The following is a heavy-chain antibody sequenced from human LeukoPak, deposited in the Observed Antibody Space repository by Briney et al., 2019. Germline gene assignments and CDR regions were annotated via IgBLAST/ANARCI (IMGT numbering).Heavy chain of an antibody. V-gene: IGHV1-24*01. D-gene: IGHD3-9*01. Sequence: ASVKVSCKVSGYTLTELSMHWVRQAPGKGLEWMGGFDPEDGETIYAQKFQGRVTMTEDTSTDTAYMELSSLRSEDTAVYYCATGRGVDILTGLDYWGQGTLVTVSS. CDR2: FDPEDGET. CDR3: ATGRGVDILTGLDY. J-gene: IGHJ4*02. CDR1: GYTLTELS.